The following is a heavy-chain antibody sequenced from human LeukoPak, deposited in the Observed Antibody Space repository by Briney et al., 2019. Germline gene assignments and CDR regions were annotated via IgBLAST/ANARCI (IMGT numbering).Heavy chain of an antibody. CDR3: ARDQRWFDY. J-gene: IGHJ4*02. CDR2: IHQDGGQN. CDR1: GFIFSKYW. Sequence: PGESLRLSCAASGFIFSKYWMMWVRQAPGKGLEWVANIHQDGGQNNNLDSVKGRFTISRDNAQNSVYLQMNSLRAEDTAVYYCARDQRWFDYWGQGTLVTVTS. V-gene: IGHV3-7*05. D-gene: IGHD2-15*01.